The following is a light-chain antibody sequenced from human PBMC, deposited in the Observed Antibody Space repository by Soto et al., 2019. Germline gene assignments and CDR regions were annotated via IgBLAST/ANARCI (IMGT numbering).Light chain of an antibody. CDR1: QGISNW. V-gene: IGKV1-12*01. CDR3: QHTNTFLPLT. J-gene: IGKJ4*01. Sequence: DIQMTQSPSSVSASVGDRVTITCRASQGISNWLAWYQQQPGKAPKLLIYGASSLQSGVPSRLSGGGTATHFTLIISSLQPEDVATYYCQHTNTFLPLTSGGGNKLEI. CDR2: GAS.